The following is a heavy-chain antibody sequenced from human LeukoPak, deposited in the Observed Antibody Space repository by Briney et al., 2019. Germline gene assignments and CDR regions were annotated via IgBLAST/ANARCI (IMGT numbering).Heavy chain of an antibody. V-gene: IGHV1-46*01. CDR2: INPSGGST. J-gene: IGHJ4*02. CDR3: ARGAVVGATPSDY. D-gene: IGHD1-26*01. CDR1: GYTFTSYY. Sequence: ASVKVSCKASGYTFTSYYMHWVRQAPGQGLEWMGIINPSGGSTSYAQRFQGRVTMTRDMSTSAVYMELSSLRSEDTAVYYCARGAVVGATPSDYWGQGTLVTVSS.